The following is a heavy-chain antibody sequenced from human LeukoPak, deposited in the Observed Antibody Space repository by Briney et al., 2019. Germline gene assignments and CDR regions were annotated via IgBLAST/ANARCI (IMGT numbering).Heavy chain of an antibody. J-gene: IGHJ4*02. D-gene: IGHD1-1*01. CDR2: INDSGST. CDR1: GGSISSYY. V-gene: IGHV4-59*08. Sequence: LETLCVTCTVSGGSISSYYWSWIRQPPGKGLEWIGYINDSGSTNSNPSLKRRGTMSVDTSKNQFSLKLSSVTAADTAVYYCTRRGRNNWGEGNDYWGQGTMVTVSS. CDR3: TRRGRNNWGEGNDY.